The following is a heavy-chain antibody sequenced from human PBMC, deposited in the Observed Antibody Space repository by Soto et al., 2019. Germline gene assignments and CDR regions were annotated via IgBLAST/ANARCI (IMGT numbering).Heavy chain of an antibody. CDR1: GFTFSSYG. CDR2: IWYDGSNK. J-gene: IGHJ6*02. Sequence: QVQLVESGGGVVQPGRSLRLSCAASGFTFSSYGMHWVRQAPGKGLEWVAVIWYDGSNKYYADSVKGRFTISRDNSKNPLYLQMNSLRAEDTAVYYCARDRIAVAGKTYYYGMDVWGQGTTVTVSS. V-gene: IGHV3-33*01. D-gene: IGHD6-19*01. CDR3: ARDRIAVAGKTYYYGMDV.